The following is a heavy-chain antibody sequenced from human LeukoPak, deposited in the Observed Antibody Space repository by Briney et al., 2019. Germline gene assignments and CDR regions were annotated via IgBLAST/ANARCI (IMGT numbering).Heavy chain of an antibody. J-gene: IGHJ3*02. CDR2: IYPGDSDT. CDR3: ARIHDRDAFDI. CDR1: GYSFTSYW. V-gene: IGHV5-51*01. D-gene: IGHD3-16*01. Sequence: GESLKISCKGSGYSFTSYWIGWVRQVPGKGLEWMGIIYPGDSDTRYSPSYQGQVTISADKSISTAYLQWSSLKASDTAMYYCARIHDRDAFDIWGQGTMVTVSS.